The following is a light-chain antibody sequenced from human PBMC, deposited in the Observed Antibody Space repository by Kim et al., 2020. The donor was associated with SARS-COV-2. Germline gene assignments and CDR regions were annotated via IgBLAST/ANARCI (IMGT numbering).Light chain of an antibody. J-gene: IGKJ1*01. CDR2: DTS. CDR3: QHYKNLPPWT. V-gene: IGKV3-15*01. CDR1: QSVSDK. Sequence: EIVMTQSPATLSVSPGEGATLSCRASQSVSDKLAWYQQKPGQAPRLLIYDTSIRAAGIPAKFSGGGSGTEFTLTISGLQSEDFAVYYCQHYKNLPPWTFGQGTKVDIK.